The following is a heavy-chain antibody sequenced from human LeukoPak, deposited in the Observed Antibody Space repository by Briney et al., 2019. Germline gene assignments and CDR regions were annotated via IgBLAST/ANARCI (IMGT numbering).Heavy chain of an antibody. Sequence: AGGSLRLSCAASGFSFSSYSMKWVRQAPGKGLEWVSSISSSSNYIYYADSVKGRFTISRDNAKNSLYLQMNSLRAEDRAVYYCARVSILIVPYYAFDIWGQGTMVTVSS. CDR1: GFSFSSYS. V-gene: IGHV3-21*01. J-gene: IGHJ3*02. CDR3: ARVSILIVPYYAFDI. D-gene: IGHD2/OR15-2a*01. CDR2: ISSSSNYI.